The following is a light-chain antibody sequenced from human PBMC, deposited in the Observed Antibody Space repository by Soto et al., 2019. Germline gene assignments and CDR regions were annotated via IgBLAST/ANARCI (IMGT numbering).Light chain of an antibody. Sequence: DIQMTQSPSSVSASVGDRVTITCRASQGISNWLAWYQQKPGKAPKLRIHGATSFQSGVPSRFSGSGSGTEFTLTINSLQPEDFATYYCQQANSFPITFGQGTRLEIK. V-gene: IGKV1-12*01. CDR1: QGISNW. J-gene: IGKJ5*01. CDR2: GAT. CDR3: QQANSFPIT.